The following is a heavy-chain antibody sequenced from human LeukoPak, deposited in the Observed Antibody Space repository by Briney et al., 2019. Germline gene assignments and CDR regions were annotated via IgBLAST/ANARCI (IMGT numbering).Heavy chain of an antibody. CDR3: TRGSSGRRDN. D-gene: IGHD6-19*01. CDR2: MNPNSGST. CDR1: GYTFTSCD. Sequence: ATVKVSCKASGYTFTSCDINWVRQATGQGLEWMGWMNPNSGSTGYGQSFQGRITMTRDISIGTAYMELSNLTSEDTAIYYCTRGSSGRRDNWGQGTLVTVSA. J-gene: IGHJ4*02. V-gene: IGHV1-8*01.